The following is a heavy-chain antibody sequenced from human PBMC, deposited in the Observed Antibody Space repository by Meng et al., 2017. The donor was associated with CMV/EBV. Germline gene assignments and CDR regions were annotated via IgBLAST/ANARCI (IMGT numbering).Heavy chain of an antibody. Sequence: GESLKISCAASGFTFSSYSMNWVRQAPGKGLEWVSSISSSSSYIYYADSVKGRFTIPRDNAKNSLYLQMNSLRAEDTAVYYCARGYYGSGSYFPSFDYWGQGTLVTVSS. CDR1: GFTFSSYS. J-gene: IGHJ4*02. D-gene: IGHD3-10*01. CDR2: ISSSSSYI. V-gene: IGHV3-21*01. CDR3: ARGYYGSGSYFPSFDY.